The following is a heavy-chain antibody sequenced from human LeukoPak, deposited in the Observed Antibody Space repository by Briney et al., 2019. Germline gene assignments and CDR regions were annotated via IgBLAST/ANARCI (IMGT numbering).Heavy chain of an antibody. CDR1: GFTFTNYW. Sequence: GGSLRLSCAASGFTFTNYWMHWVRQAPGKGLVWVSRIDGDGTTKYADSVRGRFTISRDNAKKTLYLQMNGLRAEDMAVYYCARVIVGGMRAFDMLGQGTMVTVSS. V-gene: IGHV3-74*03. J-gene: IGHJ3*02. D-gene: IGHD1-26*01. CDR2: IDGDGTT. CDR3: ARVIVGGMRAFDM.